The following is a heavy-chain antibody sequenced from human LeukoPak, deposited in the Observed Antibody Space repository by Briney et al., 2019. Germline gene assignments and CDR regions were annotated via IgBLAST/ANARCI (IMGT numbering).Heavy chain of an antibody. CDR2: ISYDGSNK. CDR3: ASGSSSWQAYFDY. CDR1: GFTFSSYA. V-gene: IGHV3-30*04. Sequence: PGGSLRLSCAASGFTFSSYAIHWVRQAPGKGLEWVAVISYDGSNKYYADSVKGRFTISRDNSKNTLYLQMNSLRAEDTAVYYCASGSSSWQAYFDYWGQGTLVTVSS. D-gene: IGHD6-13*01. J-gene: IGHJ4*02.